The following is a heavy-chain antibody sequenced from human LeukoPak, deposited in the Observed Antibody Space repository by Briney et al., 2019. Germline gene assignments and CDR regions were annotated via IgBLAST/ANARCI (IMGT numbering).Heavy chain of an antibody. V-gene: IGHV4-30-4*08. CDR2: IYYSGST. Sequence: SQTLSLTCTVSGGSISSGDYYWSWIRQPPGKGLEWIGYIYYSGSTYYNPSLKSRVTISVDTSKNQFSLKLSSVTAADTAVYYCARGWVPTAYYYMDVWGKGTTVTVSS. CDR3: ARGWVPTAYYYMDV. J-gene: IGHJ6*03. D-gene: IGHD5-24*01. CDR1: GGSISSGDYY.